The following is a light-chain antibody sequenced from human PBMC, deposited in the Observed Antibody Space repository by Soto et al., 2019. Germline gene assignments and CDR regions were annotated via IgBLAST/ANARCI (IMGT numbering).Light chain of an antibody. CDR2: DND. V-gene: IGLV1-51*01. CDR1: SSNIGSNY. CDR3: GSWDNSLSAWV. Sequence: QSALTQPPSVSAAPGQKVTISCSGSSSNIGSNYVSWYQQLPGTAPKLLIYDNDKRPSGIPDRFSGSKSGTSATLGITGLQIGDEADYYCGSWDNSLSAWVFGGGTKLTVL. J-gene: IGLJ3*02.